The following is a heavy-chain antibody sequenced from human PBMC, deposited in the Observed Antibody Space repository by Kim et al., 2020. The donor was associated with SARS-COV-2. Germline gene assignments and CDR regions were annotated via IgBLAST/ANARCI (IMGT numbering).Heavy chain of an antibody. V-gene: IGHV3-15*01. D-gene: IGHD4-4*01. CDR3: TTRNLRRPAYDY. J-gene: IGHJ4*02. CDR2: IKSQTDGGTT. CDR1: GFTFSSAW. Sequence: GGSLRLSCAASGFTFSSAWMHWVRQAPGKGLEWVGRIKSQTDGGTTDYAAPVIGRFTISRDDSKSTVYLQMNSLKTEDTAVYYCTTRNLRRPAYDYWGQG.